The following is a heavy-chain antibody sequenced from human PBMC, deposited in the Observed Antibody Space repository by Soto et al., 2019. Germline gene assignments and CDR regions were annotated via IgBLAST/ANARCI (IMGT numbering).Heavy chain of an antibody. D-gene: IGHD2-2*01. J-gene: IGHJ3*02. CDR1: GYTFTVYY. CDR3: ARDRGYCMRTSCDAGTHDAFET. Sequence: ASVNVSCKASGYTFTVYYMHWVRQAPGQGLEWMGWINPNSGGTNYAQKFQGWVTMTRDTSISTAYMELSRLRSDDTAVYYCARDRGYCMRTSCDAGTHDAFETWGQGTMVTV. V-gene: IGHV1-2*04. CDR2: INPNSGGT.